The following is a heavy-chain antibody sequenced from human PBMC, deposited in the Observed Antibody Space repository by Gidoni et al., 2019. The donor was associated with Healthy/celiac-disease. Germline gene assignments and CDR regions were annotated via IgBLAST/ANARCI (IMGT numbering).Heavy chain of an antibody. V-gene: IGHV3-33*01. CDR2: IWYDGINK. Sequence: QVQLVESGGGVVQPGRSLRLSCAASGFTFSSYGMHWVRQAPGKGLEWVAVIWYDGINKYYADSVTGRFTISRDNSKNTLYLQMNSLRAEDTAVYYCARTPDYWGQGTLVTVSS. CDR1: GFTFSSYG. J-gene: IGHJ4*02. CDR3: ARTPDY.